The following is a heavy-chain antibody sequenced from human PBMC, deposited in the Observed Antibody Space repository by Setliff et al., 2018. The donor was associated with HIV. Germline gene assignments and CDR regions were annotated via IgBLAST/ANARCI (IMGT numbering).Heavy chain of an antibody. CDR1: GGSISSGSYY. V-gene: IGHV4-39*01. CDR3: AKCSGRFGVVTWFDS. Sequence: SETLSLTCTVSGGSISSGSYYWNWIRQPPGRGMEWIGEIDQSGRSNYNPSLKSRVLMAIDASKSQISLNLTSISAADTAVYYCAKCSGRFGVVTWFDSWGHGMLVTVSS. J-gene: IGHJ5*01. D-gene: IGHD3-10*02. CDR2: IDQSGRS.